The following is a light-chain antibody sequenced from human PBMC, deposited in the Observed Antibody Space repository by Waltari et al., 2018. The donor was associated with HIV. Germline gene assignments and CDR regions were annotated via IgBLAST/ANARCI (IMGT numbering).Light chain of an antibody. V-gene: IGKV4-1*01. Sequence: DIVMSQSPDSLAVSLGERATINCTSSQRVLYISNNKNYLAWYQQKPGQPPKQLIYWASTRESGVPDRVSGSGSGPDFTLTISSLQAEDVAVYYCQQYYSFPLTFGGGTKVEIK. J-gene: IGKJ4*01. CDR3: QQYYSFPLT. CDR1: QRVLYISNNKNY. CDR2: WAS.